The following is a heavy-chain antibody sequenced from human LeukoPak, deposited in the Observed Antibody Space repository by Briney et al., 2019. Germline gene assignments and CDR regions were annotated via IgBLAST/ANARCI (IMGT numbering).Heavy chain of an antibody. CDR2: FDPEDGET. Sequence: ASVKVSCKVSGYTLTESSMHWVRQAPGKGLEWMGGFDPEDGETIYAQKFQGRVTMTEDTSTDTAYMELSSLRSEDTAVYYCATSYDSSGYYLKDLDYWGQGTLVTVSS. CDR1: GYTLTESS. J-gene: IGHJ4*02. CDR3: ATSYDSSGYYLKDLDY. D-gene: IGHD3-22*01. V-gene: IGHV1-24*01.